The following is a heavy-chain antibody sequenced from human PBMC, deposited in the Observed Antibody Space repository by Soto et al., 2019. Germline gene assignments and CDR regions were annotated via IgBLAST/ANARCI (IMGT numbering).Heavy chain of an antibody. CDR2: ISAYNGNT. D-gene: IGHD3-22*01. CDR3: ARTGRYYDSSGYGDY. Sequence: QVQLVQSGAEVKKPGASVKVSCKASGYTFTSYGIRWVRPAPGQGLEWMGWISAYNGNTNYAQKLQGRVTMTTDTSTSTAYMELRSLRSDDTAVYYCARTGRYYDSSGYGDYWGQGTLVTVSS. J-gene: IGHJ4*02. V-gene: IGHV1-18*04. CDR1: GYTFTSYG.